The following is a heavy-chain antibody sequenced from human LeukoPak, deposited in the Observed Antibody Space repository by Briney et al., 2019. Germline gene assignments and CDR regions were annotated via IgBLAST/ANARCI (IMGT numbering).Heavy chain of an antibody. D-gene: IGHD6-6*01. CDR1: GGSFSGYY. V-gene: IGHV4-34*01. Sequence: SSETLSLTCAVYGGSFSGYYWSWIRQPPGKGLEWIGEINHSGSTNFNPSLKSRVTISVDTSKNQFSLKLSSVTAADTAVYYCARGRILYSSSSSTRSATSTRQKMYYFDYWGQGTLVTVSS. CDR3: ARGRILYSSSSSTRSATSTRQKMYYFDY. J-gene: IGHJ4*02. CDR2: INHSGST.